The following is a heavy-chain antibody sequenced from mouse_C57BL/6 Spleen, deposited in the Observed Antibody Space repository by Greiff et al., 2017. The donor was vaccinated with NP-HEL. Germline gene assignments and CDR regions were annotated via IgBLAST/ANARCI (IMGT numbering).Heavy chain of an antibody. Sequence: EVKLMESGGGLVKPGGSLKLSCAASGFTFSDYGMHWVRQAPEKGLEWVAYISSGSSTIYYADTVKGRFTISRDNAKNTLFLQMTSLRSEDTAMYYCASTVVARNWYFDVWGTGTTVTVSS. CDR3: ASTVVARNWYFDV. CDR2: ISSGSSTI. V-gene: IGHV5-17*01. J-gene: IGHJ1*03. D-gene: IGHD1-1*01. CDR1: GFTFSDYG.